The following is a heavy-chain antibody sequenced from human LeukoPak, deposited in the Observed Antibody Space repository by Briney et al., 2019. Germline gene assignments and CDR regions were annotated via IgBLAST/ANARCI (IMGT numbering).Heavy chain of an antibody. CDR2: ISAYNGNT. V-gene: IGHV1-18*01. CDR1: GYTFTSYG. D-gene: IGHD6-19*01. CDR3: ARSGIAVAGYYFDY. Sequence: ASVKVSCKASGYTFTSYGISWVRQAPGQGLEWMGWISAYNGNTNYAQKLQGRVTITRDTSASTAYMELSSLRSEDTAVYYCARSGIAVAGYYFDYWGQGTLVTVSS. J-gene: IGHJ4*02.